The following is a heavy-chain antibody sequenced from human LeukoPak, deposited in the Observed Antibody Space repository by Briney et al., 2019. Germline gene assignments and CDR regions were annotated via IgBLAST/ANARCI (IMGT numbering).Heavy chain of an antibody. CDR1: GGSLSGYY. CDR2: IKHSGST. V-gene: IGHV4-34*01. D-gene: IGHD1-26*01. CDR3: ARKRVRYSGSYITSLPYYYYGMDG. Sequence: PTETPSLTRAVYGGSLSGYYWSWIRQPPGKGLEWIGEIKHSGSTNYNPSIKRRVTISVDTSKNPFPLKRSSLTAADTAVYYCARKRVRYSGSYITSLPYYYYGMDGWGQGTTVTVSS. J-gene: IGHJ6*02.